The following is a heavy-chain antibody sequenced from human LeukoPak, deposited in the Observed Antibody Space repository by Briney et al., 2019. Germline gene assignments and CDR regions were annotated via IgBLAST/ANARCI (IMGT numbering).Heavy chain of an antibody. V-gene: IGHV1-18*01. CDR1: GYTLTELS. J-gene: IGHJ4*02. Sequence: ASVKVSCKVSGYTLTELSMHWVRQAPGQGLEWMGWISAYNGNTNYAQKLQGRVTMTTDTSTSTAYMELRSLRSDDTAVYYCARGGIVPAAPFDYWGQGTLVTVSS. CDR2: ISAYNGNT. D-gene: IGHD2-2*01. CDR3: ARGGIVPAAPFDY.